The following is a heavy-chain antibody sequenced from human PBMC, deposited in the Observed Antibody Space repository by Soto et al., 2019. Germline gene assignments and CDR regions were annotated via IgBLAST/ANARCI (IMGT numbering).Heavy chain of an antibody. V-gene: IGHV1-18*01. CDR1: GYTFTSYG. CDR2: ISAYNGNT. CDR3: ARVQGSSSLGWFDP. J-gene: IGHJ5*02. Sequence: ASVKVSCKASGYTFTSYGISWVRQAPRQGLEWMGWISAYNGNTNYAQKLQGRVTMTTDTSTSTAYMELRSLRSDDTAVYYCARVQGSSSLGWFDPWGQGTLVTVSS. D-gene: IGHD6-6*01.